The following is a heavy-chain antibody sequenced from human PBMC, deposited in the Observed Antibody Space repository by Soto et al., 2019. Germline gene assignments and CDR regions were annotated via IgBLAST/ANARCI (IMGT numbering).Heavy chain of an antibody. CDR3: VRGILS. CDR1: GGSITSGGYY. V-gene: IGHV4-31*03. Sequence: QVQLQESGPGLVKASQTLSLTCNVSGGSITSGGYYWTWIRQHPGKGLEWIGNVRHSGSTFYNPSLKSRVSISVDTSKNLFSRKLSSVTAADTAVYFCVRGILSWGQGTLVTVSS. J-gene: IGHJ1*01. CDR2: VRHSGST.